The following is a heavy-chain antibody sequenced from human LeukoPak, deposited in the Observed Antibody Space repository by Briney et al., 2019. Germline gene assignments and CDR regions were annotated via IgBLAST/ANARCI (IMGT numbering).Heavy chain of an antibody. Sequence: PSETLSLTCTVSGGSISSSSYYWGWIRQPPGKGLEWIGSIYYSGSTNYNPSLQSRITISADTSKNQFSLKLTSVTAADTAVYYCARRMLEARESSATNWFDTWGQGTLVSVSS. V-gene: IGHV4-39*07. J-gene: IGHJ5*02. D-gene: IGHD5-12*01. CDR1: GGSISSSSYY. CDR3: ARRMLEARESSATNWFDT. CDR2: IYYSGST.